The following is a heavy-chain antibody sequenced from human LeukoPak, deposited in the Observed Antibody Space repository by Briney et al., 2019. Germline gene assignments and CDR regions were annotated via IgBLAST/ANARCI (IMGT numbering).Heavy chain of an antibody. CDR2: IYHSGST. V-gene: IGHV4-38-2*01. J-gene: IGHJ4*02. Sequence: PSETLSLTCAVPGYSISSGFYWGWFRQPPGKGLEWFGNIYHSGSTYYNPSLKSRVTISVDTSNNQFSLKLSSVTTADTAVYYCARHGLSGSGYSQFDYWGQGTLVTVSS. D-gene: IGHD3-22*01. CDR3: ARHGLSGSGYSQFDY. CDR1: GYSISSGFY.